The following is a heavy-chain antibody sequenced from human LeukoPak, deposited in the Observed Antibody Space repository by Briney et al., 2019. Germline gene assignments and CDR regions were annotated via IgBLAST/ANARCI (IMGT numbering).Heavy chain of an antibody. V-gene: IGHV3-7*01. D-gene: IGHD3-3*01. J-gene: IGHJ4*02. CDR3: ARDRNTDFWSGYYTNYFDH. Sequence: PGGSLRLSCAASGFTFSNYWMSWVRQAPGKGLEWVATIKQDGSEKYFADTVKGRFTISRDNAKNSLYLQMSSLRAEDTAVYYCARDRNTDFWSGYYTNYFDHWGQGTLVTVSS. CDR1: GFTFSNYW. CDR2: IKQDGSEK.